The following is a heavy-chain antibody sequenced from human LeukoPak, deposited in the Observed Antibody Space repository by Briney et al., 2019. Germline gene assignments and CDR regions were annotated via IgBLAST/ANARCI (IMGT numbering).Heavy chain of an antibody. V-gene: IGHV3-23*01. CDR2: ISGSGGRS. D-gene: IGHD1-26*01. J-gene: IGHJ5*02. CDR1: GFTFSRYA. Sequence: PGGSLRLSCAASGFTFSRYAMSGVRPPPGKGLEWVSTISGSGGRSYYADPVTGRFILSRDNPKNTLYLQMKSLRSEDTAVYYCAKDMYLGGTSVTVPGWFDPCGQGTLVTVSS. CDR3: AKDMYLGGTSVTVPGWFDP.